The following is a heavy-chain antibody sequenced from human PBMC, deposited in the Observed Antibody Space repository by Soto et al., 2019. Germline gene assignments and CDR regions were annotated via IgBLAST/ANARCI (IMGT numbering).Heavy chain of an antibody. J-gene: IGHJ5*02. CDR1: GAYIITDGYS. CDR2: IHYSGGATHSP. V-gene: IGHV4-31*03. Sequence: SPTLSLTCTVSGAYIITDGYSWPWLHQHPGKGLEWLVYIHYSGGATHSPYYHPCLQSRIAISVHISKSLFSLKLSSVPASDTAVYYCARVRTYDQDRIDYQPVHPWGKGTLVTVS. CDR3: ARVRTYDQDRIDYQPVHP. D-gene: IGHD3-16*01.